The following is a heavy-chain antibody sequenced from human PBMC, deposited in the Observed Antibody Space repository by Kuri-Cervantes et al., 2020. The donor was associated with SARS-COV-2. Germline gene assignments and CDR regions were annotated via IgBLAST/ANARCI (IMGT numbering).Heavy chain of an antibody. CDR2: ISYDGTNK. CDR3: ARVRVGVHDS. J-gene: IGHJ4*02. D-gene: IGHD2-21*01. CDR1: GFTFSRYA. V-gene: IGHV3-30-3*01. Sequence: GESLKISCAASGFTFSRYAMRWVRQAPGKGLEWVAVISYDGTNKDYTASGKGRFTISRDNSQNTLYLQMKSLRTEDTALYYCARVRVGVHDSWGQGTLVTVSS.